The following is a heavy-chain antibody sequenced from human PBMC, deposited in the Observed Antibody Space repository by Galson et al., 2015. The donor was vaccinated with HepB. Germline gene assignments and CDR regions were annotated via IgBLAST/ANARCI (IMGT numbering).Heavy chain of an antibody. J-gene: IGHJ6*02. CDR3: ARGPTVSPNYYFYSGLDV. CDR2: SDHRGNI. D-gene: IGHD2-21*02. V-gene: IGHV4-34*01. CDR1: GGSFSDYF. Sequence: ETLSLTCVVYGGSFSDYFGSWLRQPPGKGLEWIGESDHRGNINYNPSLKSRVTISVDTSKNQFSLKVSSVTAADTAVYYCARGPTVSPNYYFYSGLDVWGQGTPVTVSS.